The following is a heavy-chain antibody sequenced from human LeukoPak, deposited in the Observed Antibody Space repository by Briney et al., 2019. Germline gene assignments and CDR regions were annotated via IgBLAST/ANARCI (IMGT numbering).Heavy chain of an antibody. Sequence: PSETLSLTCAVYGGSFTGYYWTWIRRPPGKGLEWIGEINHSGSTHYNPSLKSRVTISVDTSKKQFSLKVSSVTAADTAVYYCARVGCSSSSCNVSYYYHYYYMDVWGKGTTVTVSS. CDR2: INHSGST. J-gene: IGHJ6*03. V-gene: IGHV4-34*01. CDR3: ARVGCSSSSCNVSYYYHYYYMDV. CDR1: GGSFTGYY. D-gene: IGHD2-2*01.